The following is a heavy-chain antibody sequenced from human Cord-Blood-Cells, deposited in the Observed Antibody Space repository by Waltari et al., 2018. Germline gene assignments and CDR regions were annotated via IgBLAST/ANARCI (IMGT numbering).Heavy chain of an antibody. J-gene: IGHJ3*02. D-gene: IGHD3-16*02. CDR1: GYTFTASH. Sequence: VQLVQSGAEVTKLGASLKDSCTASGYTFTASHMHWVRQAPGQGLEWMGWINPSSGGTNYAQKFQGWVTMTRDTSSSTAYMELSRLRSDDTAVDYGAATLSYGGDAFDIWGQGTMVTVSS. CDR2: INPSSGGT. CDR3: AATLSYGGDAFDI. V-gene: IGHV1-2*04.